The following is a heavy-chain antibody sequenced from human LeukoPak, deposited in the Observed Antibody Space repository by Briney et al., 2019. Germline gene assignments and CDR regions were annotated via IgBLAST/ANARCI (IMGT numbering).Heavy chain of an antibody. CDR2: ISWNSGSI. Sequence: GGSLRLSCAASGFTFSSYAMSWVRQAPGKGLEWVSGISWNSGSIGYADSVKGRFTISRDNAKNSLYLQMNSLRAEDMALYYCAKGYYYDSSGFVDYWGQGTLVTVSS. CDR3: AKGYYYDSSGFVDY. CDR1: GFTFSSYA. J-gene: IGHJ4*02. V-gene: IGHV3-9*03. D-gene: IGHD3-22*01.